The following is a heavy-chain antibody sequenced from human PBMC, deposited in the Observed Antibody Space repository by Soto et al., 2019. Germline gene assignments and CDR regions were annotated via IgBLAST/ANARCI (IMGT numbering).Heavy chain of an antibody. CDR2: INEDGSEK. V-gene: IGHV3-7*03. Sequence: EVQLAESGGGLVQPGGSLRLSCAASGFSFSLFWMSWVRQTPGKGLEWVANINEDGSEKFFADSVKGRFTISRDNAKNSLSLQMNSLTADDTAVYYCAGTGWPQSSYYFDYWGQGTLVTVSS. J-gene: IGHJ4*02. D-gene: IGHD3-16*01. CDR1: GFSFSLFW. CDR3: AGTGWPQSSYYFDY.